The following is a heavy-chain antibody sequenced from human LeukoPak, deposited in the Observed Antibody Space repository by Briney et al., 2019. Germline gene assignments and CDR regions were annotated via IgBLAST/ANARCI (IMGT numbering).Heavy chain of an antibody. Sequence: PRGSLRPSCAASGFTFSRYNMVWVRQAPGKGLEWISYISSTLYSTFYTDSVKGRFTISRDNAKNSLFLQMNGLRAEDTAVYYCARSRLTSFDYWGQGTLVAVSS. CDR2: ISSTLYST. V-gene: IGHV3-48*01. J-gene: IGHJ4*02. CDR1: GFTFSRYN. CDR3: ARSRLTSFDY.